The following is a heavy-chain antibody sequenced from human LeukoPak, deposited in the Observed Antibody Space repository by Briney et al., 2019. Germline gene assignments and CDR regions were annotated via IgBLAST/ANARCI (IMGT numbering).Heavy chain of an antibody. CDR3: ARDPGLWSYGMDV. CDR2: ISYSGTDI. Sequence: GGSLRLSCAASGFTFSDYYMTWIRRASGKGLEWISYISYSGTDIYYADSVRGRLTVTRDNAKNSLYLQLNSLQIEDTAVYYCARDPGLWSYGMDVWGQGTAVTVSS. D-gene: IGHD3-10*01. J-gene: IGHJ6*02. V-gene: IGHV3-11*01. CDR1: GFTFSDYY.